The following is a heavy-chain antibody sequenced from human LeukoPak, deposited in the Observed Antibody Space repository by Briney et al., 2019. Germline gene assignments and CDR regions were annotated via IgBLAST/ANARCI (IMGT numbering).Heavy chain of an antibody. CDR3: ASLYYFDRSRGWNY. D-gene: IGHD3-22*01. Sequence: PSETLSLTCAVSGGSISSANYYWGWIRQPPGKGLEWIGSIYYSGSTYYNSSLKSRVTISVDTSKNQFSLKLSSVTGADTAVYYCASLYYFDRSRGWNYWGQGTLVTVSS. CDR1: GGSISSANYY. V-gene: IGHV4-39*01. CDR2: IYYSGST. J-gene: IGHJ4*02.